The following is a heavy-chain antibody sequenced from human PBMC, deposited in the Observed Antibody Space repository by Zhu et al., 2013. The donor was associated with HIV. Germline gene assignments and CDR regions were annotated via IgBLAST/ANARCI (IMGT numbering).Heavy chain of an antibody. J-gene: IGHJ4*02. CDR2: IYYTGST. D-gene: IGHD1-26*01. Sequence: QVQLQESGPGLVKPSETLSLTCAVSGGSVSSGHYYWSWIRQPPGKGLEWIGSIYYTGSTNYHPSLKSRVTISVDTSKNQFSLKLSSVTAADTAVYYCARERGGSYYDYWGQGTLVTVSS. V-gene: IGHV4-61*01. CDR1: GGSVSSGHYY. CDR3: ARERGGSYYDY.